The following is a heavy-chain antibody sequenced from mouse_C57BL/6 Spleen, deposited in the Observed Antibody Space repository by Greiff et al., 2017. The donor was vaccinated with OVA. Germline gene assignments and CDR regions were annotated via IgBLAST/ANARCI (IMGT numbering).Heavy chain of an antibody. Sequence: QVQLQQPGAELVRPGSSVKLSCKASGYTFTSYWMHWVKQRPIQGLEWIGNIDPSDSETHYNQKFKDKATLTVDKSSSTAYMQLSSLTSEDSAGYYCAREGIYYDDEGGYAMDDWGQGTSVTVSS. CDR2: IDPSDSET. CDR1: GYTFTSYW. CDR3: AREGIYYDDEGGYAMDD. J-gene: IGHJ4*01. V-gene: IGHV1-52*01. D-gene: IGHD2-4*01.